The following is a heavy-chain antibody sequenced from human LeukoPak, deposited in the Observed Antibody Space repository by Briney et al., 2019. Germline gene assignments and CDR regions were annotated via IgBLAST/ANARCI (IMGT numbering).Heavy chain of an antibody. CDR1: RFTVSSNY. J-gene: IGHJ4*02. Sequence: PGGSLRLSCAASRFTVSSNYMSWVRQAPGKGLEWVSVIYSGGSTYYADSVKGRFTISRDNSKNTLYLQMNSLRAEDTAVYYCAAITMVRGWVFDYWAREPWSPSPQ. V-gene: IGHV3-66*01. CDR2: IYSGGST. D-gene: IGHD3-10*01. CDR3: AAITMVRGWVFDY.